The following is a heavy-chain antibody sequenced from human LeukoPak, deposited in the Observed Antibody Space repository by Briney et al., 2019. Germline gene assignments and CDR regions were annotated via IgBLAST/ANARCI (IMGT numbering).Heavy chain of an antibody. CDR1: GYTLTELS. J-gene: IGHJ4*02. CDR2: IIPIFGTA. CDR3: ARAGYSSGWYRCFDY. V-gene: IGHV1-69*13. D-gene: IGHD6-19*01. Sequence: SVKVSCKVSGYTLTELSMHWVRQAPGQGLEWMGGIIPIFGTANYAQKFQGRVTITADESTSTAYMELSSLRSEDTAVYYCARAGYSSGWYRCFDYWGQGTLVTVSS.